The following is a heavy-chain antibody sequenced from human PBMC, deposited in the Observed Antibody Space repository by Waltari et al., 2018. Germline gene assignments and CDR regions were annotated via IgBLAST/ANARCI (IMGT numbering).Heavy chain of an antibody. CDR3: ASQSTTLFDY. J-gene: IGHJ4*02. CDR2: IWHDGSNE. V-gene: IGHV3-33*01. CDR1: GFTFSRFG. Sequence: QVQLVESGGGVVQPGRSLRLSCAASGFTFSRFGMHWVRKAPGKGLEWVAVIWHDGSNEYYVESVKGRFTISRDNSKNTLYLQMNSLRAEDSAVYYCASQSTTLFDYWGQGTLVTVSS. D-gene: IGHD2-15*01.